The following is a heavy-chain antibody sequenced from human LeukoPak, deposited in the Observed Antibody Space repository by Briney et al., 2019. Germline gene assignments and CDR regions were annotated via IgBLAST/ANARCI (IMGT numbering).Heavy chain of an antibody. CDR2: ISGSGVTT. J-gene: IGHJ3*02. Sequence: PGGSLRLSCVVSGFTVSSNHMSWVRQAPGKGLEWVSSISGSGVTTYYAGSVKGRFTISRDNSKNTLFLQMNSLRAEDTTVYYCAKTSGFQKGAFDIWGQGTMVTVSS. V-gene: IGHV3-23*01. CDR3: AKTSGFQKGAFDI. CDR1: GFTVSSNH. D-gene: IGHD6-19*01.